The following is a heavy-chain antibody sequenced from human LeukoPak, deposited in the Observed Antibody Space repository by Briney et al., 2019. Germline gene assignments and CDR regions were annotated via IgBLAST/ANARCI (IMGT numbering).Heavy chain of an antibody. J-gene: IGHJ4*02. CDR2: IYSGSST. V-gene: IGHV3-53*01. D-gene: IGHD5-12*01. Sequence: GGSLRLSXAASGFTVSSNYMSWVRQAPGKGLEWVSVIYSGSSTYYADSVKGRFTISRDNSKNTLYLQMNSLRAEDTAVYYCARAGVATITLGYWGQGTLVTVSS. CDR3: ARAGVATITLGY. CDR1: GFTVSSNY.